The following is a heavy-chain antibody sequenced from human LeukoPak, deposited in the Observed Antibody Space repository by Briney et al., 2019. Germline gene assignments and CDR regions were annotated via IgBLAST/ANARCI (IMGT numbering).Heavy chain of an antibody. D-gene: IGHD2-21*02. J-gene: IGHJ1*01. CDR1: GFTFSSYS. CDR2: ISSSSSYI. V-gene: IGHV3-21*01. CDR3: ARGGGDSLYFQH. Sequence: GGSLRLSCAASGFTFSSYSMNWVRQAPGKGLEWVSSISSSSSYIYYADSVKGRFTISRDSAKNSLYLQMNSLRAEDTAVYYCARGGGDSLYFQHWGQGTLVTVSS.